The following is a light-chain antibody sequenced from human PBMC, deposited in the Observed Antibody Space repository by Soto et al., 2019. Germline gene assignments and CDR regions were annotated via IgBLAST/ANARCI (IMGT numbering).Light chain of an antibody. V-gene: IGKV3-20*01. CDR3: QQYGSSSFT. CDR1: QSVRGTY. J-gene: IGKJ3*01. Sequence: EIVLTQSPGTLSLSPGERTTLSCRASQSVRGTYLAWYQQKAGQAPRLLIYGASSRATGIQDRFSGSGSGTDFTLTISRLEPADVAVYYGQQYGSSSFTFGPGTKVDIK. CDR2: GAS.